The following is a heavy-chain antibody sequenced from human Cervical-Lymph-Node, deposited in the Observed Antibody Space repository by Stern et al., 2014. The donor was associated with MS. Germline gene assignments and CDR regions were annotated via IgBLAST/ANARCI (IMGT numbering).Heavy chain of an antibody. J-gene: IGHJ6*02. V-gene: IGHV1-18*01. CDR3: ARDVVPAANHKYGLDV. CDR1: GYIFSNFG. Sequence: QVQLVQSGPEVKKPGASVKVSCKASGYIFSNFGITWVRQAPGQGLEWLGGISASNNKRNKIQKLQGRVTLTTDPPTSTAFMELRGLKSDDTAVYYCARDVVPAANHKYGLDVWGQGTTVTVSS. CDR2: ISASNNKR. D-gene: IGHD2-2*01.